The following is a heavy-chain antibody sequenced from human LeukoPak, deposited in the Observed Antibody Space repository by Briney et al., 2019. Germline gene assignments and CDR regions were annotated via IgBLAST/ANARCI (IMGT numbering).Heavy chain of an antibody. D-gene: IGHD6-13*01. CDR2: ITGDASVT. J-gene: IGHJ3*02. CDR1: GFTFKFYA. Sequence: PGGSLRLSCAGSGFTFKFYAMTWVRQAPGKGLEWVSGITGDASVTYDADSVKGRFNISRDNSKNTLYLQLNSLRVEDTAVYYSAKAYSSSLYGDAFHIWSQGTKVTVSP. V-gene: IGHV3-23*01. CDR3: AKAYSSSLYGDAFHI.